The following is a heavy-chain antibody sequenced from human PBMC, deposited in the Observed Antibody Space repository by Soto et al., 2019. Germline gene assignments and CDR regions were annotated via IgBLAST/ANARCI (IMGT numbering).Heavy chain of an antibody. CDR3: TVSLYCYDNSGSVY. V-gene: IGHV3-73*01. CDR2: IRDKVNNYAT. Sequence: GGSLRLSCAASGFSFSGSAIHWVRQASGKGLEWVGRIRDKVNNYATAYAASVNGRFTISRDDSKSTAYLQMSSLKTEDTAVYYFTVSLYCYDNSGSVYWGQATLVTVSS. CDR1: GFSFSGSA. J-gene: IGHJ4*02. D-gene: IGHD3-22*01.